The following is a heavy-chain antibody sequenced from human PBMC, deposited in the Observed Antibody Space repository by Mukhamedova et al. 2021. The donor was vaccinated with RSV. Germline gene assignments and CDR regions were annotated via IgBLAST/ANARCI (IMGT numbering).Heavy chain of an antibody. V-gene: IGHV4-38-2*02. J-gene: IGHJ4*02. CDR3: ARDLPRGWLVDY. D-gene: IGHD6-19*01. CDR2: IYHSGST. Sequence: IGSIYHSGSTYYNPSLKSRVTISVDTSKNQFSLKLSSVTAADTAVYYCARDLPRGWLVDYWGQGTLVTVSS.